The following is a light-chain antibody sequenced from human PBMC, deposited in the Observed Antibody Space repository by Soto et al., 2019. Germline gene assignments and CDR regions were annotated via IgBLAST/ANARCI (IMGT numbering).Light chain of an antibody. CDR3: QQYNNWPLT. Sequence: EIVMTQSPATLSVSPGERVTLSCRASQSVNNNLAWYQQKPGQAPRLLIYGASARATGIPARFSGSGSGTEFTLTISSLQSEDFAIYYCQQYNNWPLTFGGWTKVEIK. J-gene: IGKJ4*01. V-gene: IGKV3-15*01. CDR1: QSVNNN. CDR2: GAS.